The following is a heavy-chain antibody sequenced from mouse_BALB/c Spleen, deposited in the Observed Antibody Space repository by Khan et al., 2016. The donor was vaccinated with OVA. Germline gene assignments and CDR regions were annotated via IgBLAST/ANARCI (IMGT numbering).Heavy chain of an antibody. CDR3: ARAYYRYDGYYAMDY. V-gene: IGHV2-6-4*01. Sequence: VQLVESGPGLVAPSQSLSITCTVSGFSLSRYNIHWVRQPPGKGLEWLGMIWGGGGTDYNSTLKIRLRISKDNSKGQVFLKMNSLQTDDTAMYFCARAYYRYDGYYAMDYWGQGTSVTVSS. CDR2: IWGGGGT. J-gene: IGHJ4*01. CDR1: GFSLSRYN. D-gene: IGHD2-14*01.